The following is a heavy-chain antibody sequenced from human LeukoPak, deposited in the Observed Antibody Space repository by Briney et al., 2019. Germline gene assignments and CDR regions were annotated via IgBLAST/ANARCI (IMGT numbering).Heavy chain of an antibody. Sequence: SETLSLTCTVSGGSISSYYWGWIRQPPGKGLEWIGSIYYSGSTNYNPSLKSRVTISVDTSKNQFSLKLSSVTAADTAVYYCARRVGYCSSTSCYGFDYWGQGTLVTVSS. CDR3: ARRVGYCSSTSCYGFDY. J-gene: IGHJ4*02. CDR1: GGSISSYY. V-gene: IGHV4-39*01. D-gene: IGHD2-2*01. CDR2: IYYSGST.